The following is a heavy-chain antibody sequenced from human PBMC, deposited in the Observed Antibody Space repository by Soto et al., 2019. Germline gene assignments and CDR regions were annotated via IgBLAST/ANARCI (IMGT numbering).Heavy chain of an antibody. V-gene: IGHV4-34*01. J-gene: IGHJ5*02. Sequence: PSETLSLTCAVYGGSFSGYYWSWIRQPPGKGLEWIGEINHSGSTNYNPSLKSRVTISVDTSKNQFSLKLSSVTAADTAVYYCARDHKDTAMAPNWFDPWGQGTLVTVSS. D-gene: IGHD5-18*01. CDR1: GGSFSGYY. CDR3: ARDHKDTAMAPNWFDP. CDR2: INHSGST.